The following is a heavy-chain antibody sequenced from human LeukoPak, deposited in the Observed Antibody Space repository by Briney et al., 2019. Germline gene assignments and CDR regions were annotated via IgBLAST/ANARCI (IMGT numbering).Heavy chain of an antibody. V-gene: IGHV7-4-1*02. Sequence: ASVKVSCKASGYTFTSYAMNWVRQAPGQGLEWMGWINTNTGNPTYAQGFTGRFVFSLDTSVSTAYLQISSLKAEDTAVYYCARGVSDSSSWYYYYYYYMDVWGKGTTVTVSS. CDR3: ARGVSDSSSWYYYYYYYMDV. CDR1: GYTFTSYA. D-gene: IGHD6-13*01. J-gene: IGHJ6*03. CDR2: INTNTGNP.